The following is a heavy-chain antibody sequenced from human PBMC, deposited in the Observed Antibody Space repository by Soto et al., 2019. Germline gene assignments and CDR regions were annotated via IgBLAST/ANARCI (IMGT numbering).Heavy chain of an antibody. CDR2: INPNTGDT. CDR3: AREDLYDSSNAFDI. CDR1: GYTFTAYQ. Sequence: ASVKVSCKTSGYTFTAYQMHWVRQAPGQGLEWMGWINPNTGDTNSGQNFQGRVTMTRDTSLSTAYMELSGLRSDDSAVYYCAREDLYDSSNAFDIWGQGTMVTVSS. J-gene: IGHJ3*02. D-gene: IGHD3-22*01. V-gene: IGHV1-2*02.